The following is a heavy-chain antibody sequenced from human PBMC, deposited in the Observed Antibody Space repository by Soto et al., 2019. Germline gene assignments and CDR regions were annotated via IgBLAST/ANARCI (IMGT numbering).Heavy chain of an antibody. Sequence: PSETLSLTCTVSGGSISSYYWSWIRQPPGKGLEWIGYIYYSGSTNYNPSLKSRVTISVDTSKNQFSLKLSSVTAADTAVYYCARAKITMVRGVPQTNWFDPWGQGTLVTVSS. J-gene: IGHJ5*02. CDR1: GGSISSYY. CDR2: IYYSGST. V-gene: IGHV4-59*08. D-gene: IGHD3-10*01. CDR3: ARAKITMVRGVPQTNWFDP.